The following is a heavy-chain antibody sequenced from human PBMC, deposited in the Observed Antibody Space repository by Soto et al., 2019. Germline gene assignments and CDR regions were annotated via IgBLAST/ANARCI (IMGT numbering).Heavy chain of an antibody. Sequence: SETLSLTCAVYGGSFSGYYWSWIRQPPGKGLEWIGEINYSGSTNYNPSLKSRVTISVDTSKNQFSLKLSSVTAADTAVYYCAKNWNWGSLVHWGQGTLVTVSS. CDR3: AKNWNWGSLVH. J-gene: IGHJ4*02. CDR1: GGSFSGYY. CDR2: INYSGST. D-gene: IGHD7-27*01. V-gene: IGHV4-34*01.